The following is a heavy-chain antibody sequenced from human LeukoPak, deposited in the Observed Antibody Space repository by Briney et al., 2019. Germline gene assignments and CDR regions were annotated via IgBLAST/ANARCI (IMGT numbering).Heavy chain of an antibody. CDR3: VKDRYFYDSGSKAN. CDR1: GFPFDDYG. V-gene: IGHV3-9*01. J-gene: IGHJ4*02. CDR2: ISWNSGII. D-gene: IGHD3-22*01. Sequence: GGSRRLSCVASGFPFDDYGMFWVRQTPGKGLEWISGISWNSGIIAYADSVKGRFTIFRDNAENSLYLQMNSLRVEDTAVYYCVKDRYFYDSGSKANWGQGTLVTVSS.